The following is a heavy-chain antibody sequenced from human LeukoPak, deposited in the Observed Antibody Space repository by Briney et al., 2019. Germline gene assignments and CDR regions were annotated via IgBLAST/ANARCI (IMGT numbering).Heavy chain of an antibody. V-gene: IGHV3-7*01. Sequence: GGSLRLSCAASGFTFSSYWISWVRQAPGKGLEWVANIKQDGSEKYYVDSVKGRFTISRDNAKNSLYLQMNSLRAADTAVYYCARDGDAFWFDPWGQGTLVTVSS. CDR1: GFTFSSYW. J-gene: IGHJ5*02. CDR3: ARDGDAFWFDP. D-gene: IGHD7-27*01. CDR2: IKQDGSEK.